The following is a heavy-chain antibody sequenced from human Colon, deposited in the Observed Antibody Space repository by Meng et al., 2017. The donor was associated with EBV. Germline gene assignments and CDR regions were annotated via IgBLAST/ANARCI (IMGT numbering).Heavy chain of an antibody. D-gene: IGHD2-2*01. CDR3: ARVRVIPAAVGFDY. J-gene: IGHJ4*02. CDR2: IYRGGGT. CDR1: WCYIRTGDW. V-gene: IGHV4-4*02. Sequence: QALGAGPVQSSVTLDLTGVVAWCYIRTGDWWSWVRQPPGKGLEWIGEIYRGGGTNYNPSFKSRVTISVDTSNNHFSLKLSYVTAADTAVYYCARVRVIPAAVGFDYWGQGTLVTVSS.